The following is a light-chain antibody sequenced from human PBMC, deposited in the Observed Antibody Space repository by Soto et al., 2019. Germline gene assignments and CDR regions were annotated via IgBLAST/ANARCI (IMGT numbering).Light chain of an antibody. CDR1: QSVSVN. CDR3: QQYNNWPPT. CDR2: GAS. V-gene: IGKV3D-15*01. Sequence: EIVMTQSPATLSVSPGETGTLSCRASQSVSVNLAWYQQKPGQAPRLLIYGASTRATGIPARFSGSGSGTEFTLTISSLQSEDFSVYYCQQYNNWPPTFGQGTKVEIK. J-gene: IGKJ1*01.